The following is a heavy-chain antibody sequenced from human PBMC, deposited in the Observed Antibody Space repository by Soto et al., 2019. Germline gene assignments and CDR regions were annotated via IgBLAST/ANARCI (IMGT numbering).Heavy chain of an antibody. V-gene: IGHV4-31*03. Sequence: PSETLSLTCTVSGGSISSSGYYWSWIRQHPGKGLEWIGYIYYSGSTYYNPSRKSRVTISVDTSKNQFSLKLSSVTAADTAVYYCARAHVGGYCSGGSCYHNWFDPWGQGTLVTVSS. J-gene: IGHJ5*02. D-gene: IGHD2-15*01. CDR2: IYYSGST. CDR1: GGSISSSGYY. CDR3: ARAHVGGYCSGGSCYHNWFDP.